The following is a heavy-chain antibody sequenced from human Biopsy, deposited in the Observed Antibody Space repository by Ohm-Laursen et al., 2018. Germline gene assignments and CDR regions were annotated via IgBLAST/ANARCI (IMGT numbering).Heavy chain of an antibody. CDR1: GCTFSSHA. J-gene: IGHJ4*02. V-gene: IGHV3-23*01. CDR2: IRVSGDSA. CDR3: AGAYPPPGRRLVVVAGDFDC. D-gene: IGHD2-15*01. Sequence: SLRLSCAASGCTFSSHAMAWVRQAPGKGLEWVSGIRVSGDSAYYADSVKGRFTISRDNAKNSLYLQMNSLRAEDTAVYYCAGAYPPPGRRLVVVAGDFDCWGQGTRVTVSS.